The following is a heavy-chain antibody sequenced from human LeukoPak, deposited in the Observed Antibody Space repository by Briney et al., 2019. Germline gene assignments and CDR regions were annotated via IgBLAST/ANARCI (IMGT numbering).Heavy chain of an antibody. V-gene: IGHV3-21*01. D-gene: IGHD5-12*01. CDR2: ISSSSYI. Sequence: GGSLRLSCAASGFTFSSYSMNWVRQAPGKGLEWVSSISSSSYIYYADSVKGRFTISRDNAKNSLYLQMNSLRAEDTAVYYCARDGLIGSGYDLPTFDYWGQGTLVTVSS. J-gene: IGHJ4*02. CDR1: GFTFSSYS. CDR3: ARDGLIGSGYDLPTFDY.